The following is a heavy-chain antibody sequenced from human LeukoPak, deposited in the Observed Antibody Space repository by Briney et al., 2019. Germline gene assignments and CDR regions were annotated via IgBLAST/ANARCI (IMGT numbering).Heavy chain of an antibody. Sequence: GGSLRLSCAASGFTFSDYYMSWIRQAPGKGLEWVSYISTTGSDTYYADPVKGRFTISRGNAKNSLYLQMNSLRAEDTAVYYCAREHYGSGSYYNLRYYGMDVWGQGTTVTVSS. D-gene: IGHD3-10*01. CDR2: ISTTGSDT. CDR1: GFTFSDYY. CDR3: AREHYGSGSYYNLRYYGMDV. J-gene: IGHJ6*02. V-gene: IGHV3-11*01.